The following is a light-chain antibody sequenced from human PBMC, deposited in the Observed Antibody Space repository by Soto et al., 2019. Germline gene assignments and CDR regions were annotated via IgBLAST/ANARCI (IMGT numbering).Light chain of an antibody. Sequence: EIVMTQSPATLSVSPGESATLSCRASQSVSNNLAWYQQKPGQAPRLLIYGASTRATGFPARFSGSGSGTEFTLTISSLQSEDFAVYYCQQYNNWPPTWTFGQGIKVEIK. V-gene: IGKV3-15*01. CDR2: GAS. CDR3: QQYNNWPPTWT. J-gene: IGKJ1*01. CDR1: QSVSNN.